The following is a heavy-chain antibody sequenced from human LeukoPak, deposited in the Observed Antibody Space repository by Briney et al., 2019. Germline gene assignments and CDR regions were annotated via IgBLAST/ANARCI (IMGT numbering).Heavy chain of an antibody. CDR3: AKDWMSTIINYFDY. CDR2: INTDGSDT. CDR1: GFTFSTYW. J-gene: IGHJ4*02. D-gene: IGHD5-12*01. V-gene: IGHV3-74*01. Sequence: GGSLRLSCAASGFTFSTYWMHWVRQAPGKGLVWVSRINTDGSDTSYADSVKGRFTISRDNSKNILYLQMNSLRAEDTAVYYCAKDWMSTIINYFDYWGQGTLVTVSS.